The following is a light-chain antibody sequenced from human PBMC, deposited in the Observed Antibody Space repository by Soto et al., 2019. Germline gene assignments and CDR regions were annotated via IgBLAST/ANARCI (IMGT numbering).Light chain of an antibody. CDR3: QQYNNWPFT. V-gene: IGKV3-15*01. Sequence: EIVMTQSPATLSVSPGERATLSCRASQRVSSNLAWYQQKPGQAPRLLIYGASTRATGIPARFSGSGSGTEFTLTISSLQSEDFAVYYCQQYNNWPFTFGPGTKVDIQ. CDR2: GAS. CDR1: QRVSSN. J-gene: IGKJ3*01.